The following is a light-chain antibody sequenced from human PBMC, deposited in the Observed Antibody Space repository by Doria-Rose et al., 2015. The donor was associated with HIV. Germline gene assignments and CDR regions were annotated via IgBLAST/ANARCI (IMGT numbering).Light chain of an antibody. CDR2: LGS. V-gene: IGKV2-28*01. CDR3: MQALQTPYT. CDR1: QSLLHTIGYNY. J-gene: IGKJ2*01. Sequence: VLIQSPLSLPVTPGQPASISCRSSQSLLHTIGYNYLDWYLQKPGQSPQLLIYLGSNRASGVPDRFSGSGSGTDFTLKISRVEAEDVGVYYCMQALQTPYTFGQGTKLEIK.